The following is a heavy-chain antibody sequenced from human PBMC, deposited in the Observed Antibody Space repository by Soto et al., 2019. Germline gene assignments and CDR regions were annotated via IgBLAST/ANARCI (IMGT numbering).Heavy chain of an antibody. CDR2: ISGSGGST. CDR1: GFTFRSYA. V-gene: IGHV3-23*01. J-gene: IGHJ6*03. Sequence: GGSLRLSCAASGFTFRSYAMSWVRQAPGKGLEWVSAISGSGGSTYYADSVKGRLTISRDNSKNTLYLQMSSLRAEDTAVYYCAKDLVNVVYAILPLVNYYYMDVWGKGTTVTVSS. D-gene: IGHD2-8*02. CDR3: AKDLVNVVYAILPLVNYYYMDV.